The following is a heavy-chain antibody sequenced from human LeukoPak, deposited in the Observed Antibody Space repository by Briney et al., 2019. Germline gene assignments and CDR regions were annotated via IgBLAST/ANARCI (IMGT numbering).Heavy chain of an antibody. Sequence: GGSLRLSCAASGFTFDDYAMHWVRQAPGKGLEWVSGISWNSGSIGYADSVKGRFTISRDNAKNSLYLQMNSLGAEDMALYYCAKGYYDFWSGPEYFDYWGQGTLVTVSS. D-gene: IGHD3-3*01. J-gene: IGHJ4*02. CDR1: GFTFDDYA. CDR3: AKGYYDFWSGPEYFDY. V-gene: IGHV3-9*03. CDR2: ISWNSGSI.